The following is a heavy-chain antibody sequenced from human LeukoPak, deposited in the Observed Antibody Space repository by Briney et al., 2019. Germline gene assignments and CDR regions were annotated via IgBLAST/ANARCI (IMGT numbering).Heavy chain of an antibody. V-gene: IGHV4-59*08. CDR3: ASAGIAAAGMGRYDY. CDR2: IYYSGST. Sequence: SETLSLTWTVSCGSISSYYWSWIRQPPGKGLEWIGYIYYSGSTNYNPSLKSRVTISVDTSINHFSLQLSTVTATDTPVYYCASAGIAAAGMGRYDYWGQGTLVTVSS. J-gene: IGHJ4*02. CDR1: CGSISSYY. D-gene: IGHD6-13*01.